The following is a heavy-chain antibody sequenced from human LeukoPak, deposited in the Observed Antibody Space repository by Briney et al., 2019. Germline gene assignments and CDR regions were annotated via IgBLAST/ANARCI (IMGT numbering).Heavy chain of an antibody. D-gene: IGHD2-2*02. CDR3: ARAYCSSTSCYIGAFDI. CDR2: IIPILGIA. J-gene: IGHJ3*02. Sequence: GASVKVSCKASGGTFSSYAISWVRQAPGQGLEWMGRIIPILGIANYAQKFQGRVTITADKSTRTAYMELSSLRSEDTAVYYCARAYCSSTSCYIGAFDIWGQGTMVTVSS. V-gene: IGHV1-69*04. CDR1: GGTFSSYA.